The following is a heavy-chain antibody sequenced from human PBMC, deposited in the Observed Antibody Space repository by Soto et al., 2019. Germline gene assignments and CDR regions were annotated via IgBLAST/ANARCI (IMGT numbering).Heavy chain of an antibody. Sequence: ASVKVSCKASGYTFTGYYMHWLRQAPGEGLEWMGWINPNSGGTNYAQKFQGWVTMTRDTSISTAYMELSRLRSDDTAVYYCARVRTYCSGGSCYSIYFDYWGQGTLVTVSS. D-gene: IGHD2-15*01. CDR1: GYTFTGYY. J-gene: IGHJ4*02. V-gene: IGHV1-2*04. CDR2: INPNSGGT. CDR3: ARVRTYCSGGSCYSIYFDY.